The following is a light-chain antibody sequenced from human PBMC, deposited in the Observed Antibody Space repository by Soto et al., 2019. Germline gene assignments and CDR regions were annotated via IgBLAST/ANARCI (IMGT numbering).Light chain of an antibody. J-gene: IGKJ4*01. V-gene: IGKV3-11*01. CDR3: QQRSNWPPVT. CDR1: QTVRNNY. CDR2: DAS. Sequence: EFVLTQSPGTLSLSPGERATLSCRASQTVRNNYLAWYQQKPGQAPRLLIYDASNRASGIPARFSGSGSGTDFTLTISSLDPEDFAVYYCQQRSNWPPVTFGGGTKVDI.